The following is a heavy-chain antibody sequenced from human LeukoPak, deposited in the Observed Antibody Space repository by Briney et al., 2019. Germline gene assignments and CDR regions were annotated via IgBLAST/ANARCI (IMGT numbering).Heavy chain of an antibody. V-gene: IGHV3-30*04. D-gene: IGHD3-3*01. CDR3: ARHYDFWAAFDI. CDR2: ISYDGSNK. Sequence: GRSLRLSCAASGFTFSSYAMHWVRQAPGKGLEWVAVISYDGSNKYYADSVKGRFTISRDNSKNTLYLQMNSLRAEDTAVYYCARHYDFWAAFDIWGQGTMVTVSS. CDR1: GFTFSSYA. J-gene: IGHJ3*02.